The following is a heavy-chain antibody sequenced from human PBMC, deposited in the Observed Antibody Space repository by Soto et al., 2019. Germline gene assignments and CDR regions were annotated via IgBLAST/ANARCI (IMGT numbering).Heavy chain of an antibody. D-gene: IGHD7-27*01. CDR1: GYSFTSYW. V-gene: IGHV5-51*01. CDR3: ARSTGDDLPDYYYMDV. J-gene: IGHJ6*03. Sequence: GESLKISCKGSGYSFTSYWIGWVRQMPGKGLEWMGIIYPGDSDTRYSPSFQGQVTISADKSISTAYLQWSSLKASDTAMYYCARSTGDDLPDYYYMDVWGKGTTVTVSS. CDR2: IYPGDSDT.